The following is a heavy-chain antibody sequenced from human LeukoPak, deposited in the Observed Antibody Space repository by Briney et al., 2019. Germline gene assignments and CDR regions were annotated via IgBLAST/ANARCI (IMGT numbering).Heavy chain of an antibody. J-gene: IGHJ4*02. CDR1: GFTFSSYA. CDR2: ISGSGGST. Sequence: PGGSLRLSCAASGFTFSSYAMSWGRQALGGGLEWVSAISGSGGSTYYADSVKGRFTISRDNSKNTLYLQMNSLRAEDTAVYYCAKDRSRYCSSTSCYNWGQGTLVTVSS. CDR3: AKDRSRYCSSTSCYN. D-gene: IGHD2-2*02. V-gene: IGHV3-23*01.